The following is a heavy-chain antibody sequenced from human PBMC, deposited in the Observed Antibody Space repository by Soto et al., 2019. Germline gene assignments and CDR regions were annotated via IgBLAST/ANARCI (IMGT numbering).Heavy chain of an antibody. J-gene: IGHJ6*02. V-gene: IGHV3-13*04. CDR1: GFTFSSYD. CDR2: IGTAGDT. Sequence: GGSLRLSCAASGFTFSSYDMHWVRQATGKDLEWVSAIGTAGDTYYPGSVKGRFTISRENAKNSLYLQMNSLRAGDTAVYYCARGYCSGGRCGYYYGMDVWGQGTTVTVS. CDR3: ARGYCSGGRCGYYYGMDV. D-gene: IGHD2-15*01.